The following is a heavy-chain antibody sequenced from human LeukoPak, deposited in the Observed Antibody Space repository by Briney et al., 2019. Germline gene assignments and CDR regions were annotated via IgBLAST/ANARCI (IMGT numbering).Heavy chain of an antibody. V-gene: IGHV5-51*01. J-gene: IGHJ4*02. CDR1: GYSFTTYW. CDR2: IHPGDSDT. Sequence: GESLKISCKASGYSFTTYWIGWVRQMPGKGLEWMGSIHPGDSDTTYDPSFQGQVTIPADKSISTAYLQWNSLKASDTAMYDCALGVAGRFAFWGQGTLVTVSS. D-gene: IGHD6-19*01. CDR3: ALGVAGRFAF.